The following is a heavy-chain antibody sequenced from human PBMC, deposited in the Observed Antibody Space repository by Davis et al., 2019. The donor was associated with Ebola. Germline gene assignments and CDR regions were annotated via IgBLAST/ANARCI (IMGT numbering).Heavy chain of an antibody. V-gene: IGHV4-59*12. D-gene: IGHD4-11*01. Sequence: SETLSLTCTVSGGSISSYYWSWIRQPPGKGLEWIGYIYYSGSTNYNPSLKSRVTISVDKSKNQFSLKLSSVTAADTAVYYCARDGETTVTTLDYWGQGTLVTVSS. CDR3: ARDGETTVTTLDY. J-gene: IGHJ4*02. CDR2: IYYSGST. CDR1: GGSISSYY.